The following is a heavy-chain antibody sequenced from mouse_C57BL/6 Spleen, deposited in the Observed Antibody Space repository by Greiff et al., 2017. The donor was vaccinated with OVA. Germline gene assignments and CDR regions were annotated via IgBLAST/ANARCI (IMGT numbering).Heavy chain of an antibody. CDR3: TGAAAQATSPFDY. J-gene: IGHJ2*01. CDR2: IRLKSDNYAT. Sequence: EVKLMESGGGLVQPGGSMKLSCVASGFTFSNYWMNWVRQSPEKGLEWVAQIRLKSDNYATHYAESVKGRFTISRDDSKSSVYLQMNNLRAEDTGIYYCTGAAAQATSPFDYWGQGTTLTVSS. CDR1: GFTFSNYW. V-gene: IGHV6-3*01. D-gene: IGHD3-2*02.